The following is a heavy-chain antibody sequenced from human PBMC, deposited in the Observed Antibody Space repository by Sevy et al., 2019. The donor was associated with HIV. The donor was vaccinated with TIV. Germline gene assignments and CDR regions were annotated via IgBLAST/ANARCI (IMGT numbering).Heavy chain of an antibody. CDR1: GFTFSSYS. V-gene: IGHV3-21*01. D-gene: IGHD2-2*03. CDR2: ISSSSSYI. CDR3: ARYMGPVGIVVVPAAMPSSHTNYYYGMDV. J-gene: IGHJ6*02. Sequence: GGSLRLSCAASGFTFSSYSMNWVRQAPGKGLEWVSSISSSSSYIYYADSVKGRFTISRDNAKNSLYLQMNSLKAEDKAVYYCARYMGPVGIVVVPAAMPSSHTNYYYGMDVWGQGTTVTVSS.